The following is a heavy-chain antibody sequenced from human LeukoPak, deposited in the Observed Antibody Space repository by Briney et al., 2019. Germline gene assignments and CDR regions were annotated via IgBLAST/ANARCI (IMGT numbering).Heavy chain of an antibody. Sequence: PGGSLRLSCAASGFTFSSYAMHWVRQAPGKGLEWVAVISYDGSNKYYADSVKGRFTISRDNSKNTLYLQMNSLRAEDTAVYYCARENEGPLDYWGQGTLVTVSS. CDR3: ARENEGPLDY. CDR2: ISYDGSNK. J-gene: IGHJ4*02. CDR1: GFTFSSYA. V-gene: IGHV3-30-3*01.